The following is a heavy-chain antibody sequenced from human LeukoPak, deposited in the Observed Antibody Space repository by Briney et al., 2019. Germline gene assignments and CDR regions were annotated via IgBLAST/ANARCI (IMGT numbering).Heavy chain of an antibody. CDR3: AKAEFHYGSGSHFDY. CDR1: GFTFSSYG. CDR2: ISYDGSNK. Sequence: GGSLRLSCAASGFTFSSYGMHWVRQAPGKGLEWVAVISYDGSNKYYADSVKGRFTISRDNSKNTLYLQMNSLRAEDTAVYYCAKAEFHYGSGSHFDYWGQGTLVTVSS. V-gene: IGHV3-30*18. D-gene: IGHD3-10*01. J-gene: IGHJ4*02.